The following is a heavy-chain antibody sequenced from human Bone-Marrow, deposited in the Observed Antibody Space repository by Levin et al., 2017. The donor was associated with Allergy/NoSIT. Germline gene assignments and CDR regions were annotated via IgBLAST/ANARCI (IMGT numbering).Heavy chain of an antibody. D-gene: IGHD1-7*01. CDR1: GFTFASYG. V-gene: IGHV3-21*01. CDR3: VREYMLGLLYC. CDR2: ISSSSSYR. J-gene: IGHJ4*02. Sequence: GGSLRLSCAASGFTFASYGMNWVRQAPEKGLEWVSSISSSSSYRYYADSVKGRFTISRDNAKNTVYLQMNSLRAEETAVYFCVREYMLGLLYCWGQGPRVTGSS.